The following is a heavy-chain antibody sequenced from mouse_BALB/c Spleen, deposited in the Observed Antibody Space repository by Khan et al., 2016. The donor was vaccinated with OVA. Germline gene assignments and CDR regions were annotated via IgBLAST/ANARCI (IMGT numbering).Heavy chain of an antibody. J-gene: IGHJ3*01. CDR1: GYAFSNYW. CDR3: ARKGYGNYAFAY. Sequence: QVQLQQSGAELVRPGSSVKISCKASGYAFSNYWMNWVKQRPGQGLEWIGQIYPGDGDTNYNGQFKGKATLTADKSSSTAYMQLSSLTSEDSAVYFCARKGYGNYAFAYWGQGTLVTVSA. CDR2: IYPGDGDT. D-gene: IGHD2-10*02. V-gene: IGHV1-80*01.